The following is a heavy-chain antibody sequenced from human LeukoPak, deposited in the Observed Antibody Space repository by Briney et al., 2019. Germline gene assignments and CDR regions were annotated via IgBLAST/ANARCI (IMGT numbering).Heavy chain of an antibody. Sequence: SETLSLTCTVSGGSISSNRKYWGWIRQPPGKGLEWIGSIYYSGSTNYNPSLKSRVTISVDTSKNQFSLKLSSVTAADTAVYYCARVGVYDILTGYYTFDYWGQGTLVTVSS. CDR1: GGSISSNRKY. D-gene: IGHD3-9*01. CDR3: ARVGVYDILTGYYTFDY. J-gene: IGHJ4*02. CDR2: IYYSGST. V-gene: IGHV4-39*07.